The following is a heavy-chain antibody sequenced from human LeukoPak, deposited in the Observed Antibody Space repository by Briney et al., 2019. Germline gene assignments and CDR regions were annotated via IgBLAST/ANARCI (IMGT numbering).Heavy chain of an antibody. D-gene: IGHD1-1*01. CDR1: GFTFSSFW. CDR3: AREWKKTGAFDY. J-gene: IGHJ4*02. V-gene: IGHV3-74*01. Sequence: GGSLRLSCAASGFTFSSFWMHWVRQAPGKGLVWVSFINTDGSSTTYADSVKGRFTVSRDNAKNTLYLQTSGLRAEDTAVYYCAREWKKTGAFDYWGQGTLVTVSS. CDR2: INTDGSST.